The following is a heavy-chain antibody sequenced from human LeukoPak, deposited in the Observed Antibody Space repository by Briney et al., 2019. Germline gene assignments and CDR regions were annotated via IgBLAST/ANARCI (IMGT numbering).Heavy chain of an antibody. Sequence: AGGSLRLSCAASGFTFSSYWMSWVGQAPGKGLEWVANIKQDGSEKYYVDSVKGRFTISRDNAKNSLYLQMNSLRAEDTAVYYCARENSSSPTGLYYYYYMDVWGKGTTVTVSS. CDR3: ARENSSSPTGLYYYYYMDV. D-gene: IGHD6-6*01. J-gene: IGHJ6*03. CDR2: IKQDGSEK. V-gene: IGHV3-7*01. CDR1: GFTFSSYW.